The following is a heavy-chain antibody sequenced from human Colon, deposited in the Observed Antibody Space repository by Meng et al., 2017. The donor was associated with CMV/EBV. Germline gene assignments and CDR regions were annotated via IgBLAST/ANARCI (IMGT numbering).Heavy chain of an antibody. CDR2: ISYDGSNK. V-gene: IGHV3-30*04. J-gene: IGHJ6*02. Sequence: GESLKTSCAASGFTFSSYAMHWVRQAPGKGLEWVAVISYDGSNKYYADSVKGRLTISRDNSKNTLYLQMNSLGAEDTAVYYCAREWSTRGMDVWGQGTTVTVSS. D-gene: IGHD5/OR15-5a*01. CDR1: GFTFSSYA. CDR3: AREWSTRGMDV.